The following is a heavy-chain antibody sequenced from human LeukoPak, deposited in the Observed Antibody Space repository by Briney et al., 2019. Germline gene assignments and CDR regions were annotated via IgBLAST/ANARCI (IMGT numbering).Heavy chain of an antibody. CDR1: GFTFSTYE. CDR3: AREGGFGYDDAFDT. Sequence: PGGSLRLSCTASGFTFSTYEMNWVRLAPGKGLEWISYISGSGSSIFYADSLQGRFTVSRDNAKNSVYLQMNSLRAEDTAVYYCAREGGFGYDDAFDTWGHGTTVTVSS. J-gene: IGHJ3*02. V-gene: IGHV3-48*03. CDR2: ISGSGSSI. D-gene: IGHD3-16*02.